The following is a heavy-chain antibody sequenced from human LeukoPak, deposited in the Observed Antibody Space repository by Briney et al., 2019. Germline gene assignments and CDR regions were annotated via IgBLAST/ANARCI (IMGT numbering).Heavy chain of an antibody. CDR2: ISDDGSNK. V-gene: IGHV3-30*18. CDR3: AKDRECSGGSCYSYYFDY. Sequence: GGSLRLSCAASGFTFSSYGMHWVRQAPGKGLEWVAVISDDGSNKYYADSVKGRFTISRDNSKNTLYLQMNSLRAEDTAVYYCAKDRECSGGSCYSYYFDYWGQGTLVTVSS. D-gene: IGHD2-15*01. J-gene: IGHJ4*02. CDR1: GFTFSSYG.